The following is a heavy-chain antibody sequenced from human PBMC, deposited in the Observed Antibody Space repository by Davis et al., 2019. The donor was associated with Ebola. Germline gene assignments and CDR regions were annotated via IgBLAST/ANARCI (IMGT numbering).Heavy chain of an antibody. CDR2: ISWDGDTT. D-gene: IGHD5-18*01. J-gene: IGHJ5*02. V-gene: IGHV3-43*02. CDR1: GFTFSSYA. CDR3: VKGSGYGYGHNWFDP. Sequence: GESLKISCAASGFTFSSYAMSWVRQAPGKGLQWVSLISWDGDTTYYADSVKGRFGVSRDNGKNSLYLQMNSLRIEDTALYYCVKGSGYGYGHNWFDPWGQGTLVTVSS.